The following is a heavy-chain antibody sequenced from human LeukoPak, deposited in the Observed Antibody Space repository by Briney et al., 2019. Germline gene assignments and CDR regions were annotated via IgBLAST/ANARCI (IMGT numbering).Heavy chain of an antibody. CDR2: ISTSGSYI. CDR3: AIDPSSDSSGYYSYYFDY. D-gene: IGHD3-22*01. V-gene: IGHV3-21*06. Sequence: PGGSLRLSCAASGVTFSSYRMNWVRQAPGKGLEWVSSISTSGSYIYYAELVKGRFTISRDNAKNSLYLQMNSLRGEDTAVYYCAIDPSSDSSGYYSYYFDYWGQGTLVTASS. J-gene: IGHJ4*02. CDR1: GVTFSSYR.